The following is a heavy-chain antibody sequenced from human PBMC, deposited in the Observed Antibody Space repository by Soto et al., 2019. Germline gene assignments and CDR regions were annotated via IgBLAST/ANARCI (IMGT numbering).Heavy chain of an antibody. Sequence: EVQLLESGGGLVQPGGSLRLSCGGTGFTFTAHVMAWVRQAPGKGLEWVAAISGSGGATYYGDSVRDRFTISRDNLQNTMYLQMNSLGADDSAVYYCARFGSRWSNDYWGQGTLVSVSS. CDR3: ARFGSRWSNDY. CDR2: ISGSGGAT. V-gene: IGHV3-23*01. CDR1: GFTFTAHV. D-gene: IGHD6-19*01. J-gene: IGHJ4*02.